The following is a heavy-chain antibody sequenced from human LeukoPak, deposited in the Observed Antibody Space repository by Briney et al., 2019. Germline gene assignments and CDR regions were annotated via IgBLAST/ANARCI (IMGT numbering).Heavy chain of an antibody. Sequence: PSETLSLTCTVSGGSISSYYWSWIRQPAGKGLEWIGRIYTSGSTNYNPSLKSRVTMSVDTSKNHFSLKLSSVTAADTAVYYCARDSYYFGSGTYYHYYMDVWGKGTTVTISS. CDR1: GGSISSYY. CDR2: IYTSGST. D-gene: IGHD3-10*01. J-gene: IGHJ6*03. CDR3: ARDSYYFGSGTYYHYYMDV. V-gene: IGHV4-4*07.